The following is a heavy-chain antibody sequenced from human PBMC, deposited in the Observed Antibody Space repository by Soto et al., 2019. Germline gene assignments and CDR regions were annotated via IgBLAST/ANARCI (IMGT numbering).Heavy chain of an antibody. D-gene: IGHD2-8*01. J-gene: IGHJ4*02. Sequence: VQLVESGGGSVQPGGSRRLSCVVSGINFDDFAMHWVRQVPGKGLEWVSGINWDSEDIGYADSVKGRFTISRDNAKNSLYLQMNSLKAEDTALYYCAKDTAPGFYDANGHLDSWGQGTQVTVSS. CDR1: GINFDDFA. CDR3: AKDTAPGFYDANGHLDS. V-gene: IGHV3-9*01. CDR2: INWDSEDI.